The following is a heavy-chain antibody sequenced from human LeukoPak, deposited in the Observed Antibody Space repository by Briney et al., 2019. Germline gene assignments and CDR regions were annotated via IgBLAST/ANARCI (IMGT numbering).Heavy chain of an antibody. J-gene: IGHJ4*02. CDR1: GFTFSTYA. CDR3: ANVYSLNY. CDR2: ISSSGGST. D-gene: IGHD2-21*01. Sequence: GGSLRLSCAASGFTFSTYAMSWVRQAPGKGLEWVSAISSSGGSTYYADSVKSRFTISRDNSKNTLFLQMNSLRAEDTAVYYCANVYSLNYWGQGTLVTVSS. V-gene: IGHV3-23*01.